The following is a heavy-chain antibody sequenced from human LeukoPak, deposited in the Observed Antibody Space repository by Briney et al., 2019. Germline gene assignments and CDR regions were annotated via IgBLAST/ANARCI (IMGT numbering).Heavy chain of an antibody. J-gene: IGHJ4*02. CDR1: GYIFTNYW. Sequence: GESLKISCKGSGYIFTNYWIGWVRQMPGKGLEWMGIIYPGDSDTRYSPSFQGQVTISADKSISTAYLQWNSLKASDTAMYYCARQTGSGSYRSSYVYWGQGTLVTVSS. D-gene: IGHD3-10*01. V-gene: IGHV5-51*01. CDR2: IYPGDSDT. CDR3: ARQTGSGSYRSSYVY.